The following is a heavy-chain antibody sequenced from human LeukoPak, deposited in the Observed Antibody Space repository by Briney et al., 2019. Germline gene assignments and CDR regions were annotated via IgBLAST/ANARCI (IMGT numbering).Heavy chain of an antibody. Sequence: SVKVSCKASGGTFRTYAISWVRQAPGQGLEWMGRLIPVFGAATYALKFQGRVTITTDKSADTAYMEMSSLRSEDTAVYYCARDLTTEQPNWLDPWGQGTLVTVSS. J-gene: IGHJ5*02. CDR3: ARDLTTEQPNWLDP. V-gene: IGHV1-69*05. D-gene: IGHD4-17*01. CDR1: GGTFRTYA. CDR2: LIPVFGAA.